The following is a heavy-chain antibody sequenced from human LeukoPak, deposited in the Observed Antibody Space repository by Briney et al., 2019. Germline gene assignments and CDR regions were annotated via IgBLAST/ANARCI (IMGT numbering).Heavy chain of an antibody. Sequence: GRSLRLSCAASGFTFSSYGMHWVRQAPGKGLEWVAVIWYDGSNKYYADSVKGRFTISRDNSKNTLYLQMNSLRAEDTAVYYCARDSGYSGSWYYFDYWGQGTLVTVSS. V-gene: IGHV3-33*01. CDR2: IWYDGSNK. CDR3: ARDSGYSGSWYYFDY. D-gene: IGHD6-13*01. J-gene: IGHJ4*02. CDR1: GFTFSSYG.